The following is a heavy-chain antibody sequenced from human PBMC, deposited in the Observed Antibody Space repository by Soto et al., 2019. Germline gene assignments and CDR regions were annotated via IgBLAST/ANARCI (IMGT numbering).Heavy chain of an antibody. Sequence: SETLSLTCAVSGVSISSSNWWSWVRQPPGKGLEWIGEIYHSGSTNYNPSLKSRVTISVDKSKNQFSLKLSSVTAADTAVYYCARSPDSSGYYPRRYYYGMDVWGQGTTVT. CDR1: GVSISSSNW. CDR3: ARSPDSSGYYPRRYYYGMDV. D-gene: IGHD3-22*01. V-gene: IGHV4-4*02. J-gene: IGHJ6*02. CDR2: IYHSGST.